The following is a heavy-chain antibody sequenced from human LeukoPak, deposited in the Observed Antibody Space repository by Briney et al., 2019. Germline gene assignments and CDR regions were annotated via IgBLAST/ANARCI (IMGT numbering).Heavy chain of an antibody. CDR3: ARDPHDFWSGYLYYYYYYMDV. J-gene: IGHJ6*03. D-gene: IGHD3-3*01. V-gene: IGHV3-21*01. CDR1: GFTFSSYS. CDR2: ISSSSSYI. Sequence: GGSLRLSCAASGFTFSSYSMNWVRQAPGKGLEWVTSISSSSSYIYYADSVKGRFTISRDNAKNSLYLQMNSLRAEDTAVYYCARDPHDFWSGYLYYYYYYMDVWGKGTTVTVSS.